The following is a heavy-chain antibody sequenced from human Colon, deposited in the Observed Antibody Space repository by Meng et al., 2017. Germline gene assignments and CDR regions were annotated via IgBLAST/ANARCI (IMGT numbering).Heavy chain of an antibody. D-gene: IGHD2-2*01. CDR2: INTNTGNP. CDR3: ARDREDMVVVRAAMRGYYYYGMDV. J-gene: IGHJ6*02. V-gene: IGHV7-4-1*02. Sequence: ASVKVSCKASGYTFTSYAMNWVRQATGQGLEWMGWINTNTGNPTYAQGFTGRFVLSLYTSVSTASLQISSLKAEDSTVYYCARDREDMVVVRAAMRGYYYYGMDVWGQGTTVTVSS. CDR1: GYTFTSYA.